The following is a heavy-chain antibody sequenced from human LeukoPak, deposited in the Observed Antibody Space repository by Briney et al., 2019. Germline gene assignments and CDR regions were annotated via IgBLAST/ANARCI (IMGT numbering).Heavy chain of an antibody. CDR2: ISSSSSYI. CDR1: GFTFSSYS. V-gene: IGHV3-21*01. D-gene: IGHD2-2*02. CDR3: ARELRDIVVVPAVINNWFDP. J-gene: IGHJ5*02. Sequence: GGSLRLSCAASGFTFSSYSMNWVRQAPGKGLEWVSSISSSSSYIYYADSVKGRFTISRDNAKNSLYLQMNSPRAEDTAVYYCARELRDIVVVPAVINNWFDPWGQGTLVTVSS.